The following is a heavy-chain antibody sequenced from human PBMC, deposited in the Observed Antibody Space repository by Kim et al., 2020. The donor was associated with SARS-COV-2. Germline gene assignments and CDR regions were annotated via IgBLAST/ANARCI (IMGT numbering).Heavy chain of an antibody. D-gene: IGHD6-13*01. CDR3: ARDRGIAAAGSDYYYYGMDV. J-gene: IGHJ6*02. V-gene: IGHV3-11*04. CDR2: ISSSGSTI. CDR1: GFTFSDYY. Sequence: GGSLRLSCAASGFTFSDYYMSWIRQAPGKGLEWVSYISSSGSTIYYTDSVKGRFTISRDNAKNSLYLQMNSLRAEDTAVYYCARDRGIAAAGSDYYYYGMDVWGQGTTVTVSS.